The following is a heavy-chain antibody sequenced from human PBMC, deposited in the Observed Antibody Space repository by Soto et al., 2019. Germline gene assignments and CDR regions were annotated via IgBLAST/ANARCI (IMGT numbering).Heavy chain of an antibody. D-gene: IGHD6-13*01. CDR1: GYTFPGYY. V-gene: IGHV1-2*04. J-gene: IGHJ1*01. Sequence: ASVKVSCKASGYTFPGYYMHWVRQAPGQGLEWMGWINPNSGGTNYAQKFQGWVTMTRDTSISTAYMELSRLRSDDTAVYYCARDPRSIAAAGTPFQHWGQGTLVTVSS. CDR3: ARDPRSIAAAGTPFQH. CDR2: INPNSGGT.